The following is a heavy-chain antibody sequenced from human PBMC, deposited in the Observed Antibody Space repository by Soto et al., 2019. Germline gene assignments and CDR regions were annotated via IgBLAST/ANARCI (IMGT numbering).Heavy chain of an antibody. CDR1: GGSISSYY. D-gene: IGHD3-10*01. CDR3: ARLGGIWFGELDV. J-gene: IGHJ6*02. CDR2: IYYSGST. Sequence: QVQLQESGPGLVKPSETLSLTCTVSGGSISSYYWSWIRQPPGKGLEWIGYIYYSGSTNYNPSLKSRVTISVDTSKNQFSLKLSSVTAADTAVYYCARLGGIWFGELDVWGQGTTVTVSS. V-gene: IGHV4-59*08.